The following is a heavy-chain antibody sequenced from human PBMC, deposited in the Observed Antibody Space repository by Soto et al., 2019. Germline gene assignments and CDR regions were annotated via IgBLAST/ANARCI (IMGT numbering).Heavy chain of an antibody. CDR1: GYSFTSYD. CDR2: MNPETGHT. CDR3: ARVRKTRYAYESPGGPLSK. J-gene: IGHJ4*02. D-gene: IGHD3-22*01. V-gene: IGHV1-8*01. Sequence: QVQLVQSGAEVRQPGASVKVSCEASGYSFTSYDFSWVRQAAGQGLEWMGWMNPETGHTGYAQRSQGSVTLTRNTSITTAYMELNSRTSDDTAIYYFARVRKTRYAYESPGGPLSKWGQGTLVTVTS.